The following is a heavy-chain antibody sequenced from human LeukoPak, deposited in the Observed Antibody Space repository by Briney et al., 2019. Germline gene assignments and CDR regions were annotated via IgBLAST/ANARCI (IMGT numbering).Heavy chain of an antibody. J-gene: IGHJ5*02. CDR2: IYTSGST. CDR1: GGSLSSYY. V-gene: IGHV4-4*07. CDR3: ARTKGYCSGGSCYSSWFDP. D-gene: IGHD2-15*01. Sequence: PSETLYLTCTVSGGSLSSYYWSWIRQPAGKGLEWIGRIYTSGSTNYNPSLKSRVTMSVDTSKNQFSLKPSSVTAADTAVYYCARTKGYCSGGSCYSSWFDPWGQGTLVTVSS.